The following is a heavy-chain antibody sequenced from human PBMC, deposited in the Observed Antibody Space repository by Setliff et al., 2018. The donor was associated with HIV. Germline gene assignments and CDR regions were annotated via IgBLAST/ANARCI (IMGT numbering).Heavy chain of an antibody. D-gene: IGHD3-22*01. CDR1: SGSISTYY. J-gene: IGHJ5*02. CDR3: ARAADSSGYFLGNWFDP. Sequence: SETLSLTCTVSSGSISTYYWTWIRQPPGKGLEWIGYIHYTGSTTYNPSLKSRVTISRDTTKNQFSLKLGSVTAADTAVYYCARAADSSGYFLGNWFDPWGQGTLVTVSS. V-gene: IGHV4-59*08. CDR2: IHYTGST.